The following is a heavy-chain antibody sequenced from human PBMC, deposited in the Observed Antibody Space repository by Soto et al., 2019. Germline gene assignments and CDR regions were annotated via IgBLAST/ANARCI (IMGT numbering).Heavy chain of an antibody. CDR1: GFTFSTYA. V-gene: IGHV3-23*01. D-gene: IGHD3-10*01. Sequence: GGSLRLSCAASGFTFSTYAMSWVRQAPGKGLEWVSTITASDASTYYGDSVKGRFTISRDNSKNTLYLQTNSLRAEDTAVYYCALKGSYIDYWGQGTPVTVSS. CDR3: ALKGSYIDY. CDR2: ITASDAST. J-gene: IGHJ4*02.